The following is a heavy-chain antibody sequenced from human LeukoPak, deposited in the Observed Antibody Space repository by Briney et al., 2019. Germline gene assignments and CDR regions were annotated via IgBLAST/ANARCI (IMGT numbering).Heavy chain of an antibody. V-gene: IGHV3-74*01. J-gene: IGHJ4*02. CDR3: AKSGRFGAFDY. CDR2: INTFGTTA. D-gene: IGHD3-10*01. CDR1: GFTFSSYW. Sequence: GGSLRLSCVASGFTFSSYWMNWVRQVPGKGLVWVSHINTFGTTATYADSVKGRFTISRDNANNTLYLQMNSLRAEDTAVYYCAKSGRFGAFDYWGQGTLVTVSS.